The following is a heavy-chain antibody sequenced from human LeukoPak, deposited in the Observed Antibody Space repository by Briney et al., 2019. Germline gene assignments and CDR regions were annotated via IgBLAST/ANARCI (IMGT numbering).Heavy chain of an antibody. D-gene: IGHD6-19*01. Sequence: SETLSLTCAVSGGSISSTNYYWGWIRQPPGKGLEWIGSIYYSGSTYYNSSLKSRVTISVDTSKNQFSLKLSSVTAADTAVYYCARASRTYGYSSGWYWYWGQGTLVTVSS. V-gene: IGHV4-39*07. J-gene: IGHJ4*02. CDR3: ARASRTYGYSSGWYWY. CDR1: GGSISSTNYY. CDR2: IYYSGST.